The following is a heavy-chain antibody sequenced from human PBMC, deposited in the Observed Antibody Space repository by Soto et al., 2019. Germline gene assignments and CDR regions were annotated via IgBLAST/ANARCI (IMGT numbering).Heavy chain of an antibody. V-gene: IGHV1-2*04. CDR1: GYTFTGYY. CDR2: INPNSGGT. CDR3: ARATYSGTYYVFDY. J-gene: IGHJ4*02. Sequence: QVQLVQSGAEVKKPGASVKVSCKASGYTFTGYYMHWVRQAPGQGLEWMGWINPNSGGTNYAQKFQGWVTRPRETSISKAYMELSRLRCDDTAVYYCARATYSGTYYVFDYWGQGTLVTVSS. D-gene: IGHD1-26*01.